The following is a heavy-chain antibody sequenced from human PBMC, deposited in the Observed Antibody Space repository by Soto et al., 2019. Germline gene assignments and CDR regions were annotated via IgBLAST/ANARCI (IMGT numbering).Heavy chain of an antibody. Sequence: ASVKVSCKASGYTFTSYDINWVRQATGQGLEWMGWMNPNSGNTGYAQKFQGRGTMTRNTSISTAYMELSSLRSEETAVYYGARAPLYYDILTGGDYYYYMDVWGKGTTVTVSS. CDR3: ARAPLYYDILTGGDYYYYMDV. CDR2: MNPNSGNT. V-gene: IGHV1-8*01. D-gene: IGHD3-9*01. J-gene: IGHJ6*03. CDR1: GYTFTSYD.